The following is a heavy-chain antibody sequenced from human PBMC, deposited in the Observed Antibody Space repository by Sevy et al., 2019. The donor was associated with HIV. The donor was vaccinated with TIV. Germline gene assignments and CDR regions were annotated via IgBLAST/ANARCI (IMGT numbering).Heavy chain of an antibody. V-gene: IGHV4-39*01. D-gene: IGHD6-19*01. Sequence: SETLSLTCTVSGGSISSSSYYWGWIRQPPGKGLEWIASIYYSGSTYYDPSLKSRVTISVDTSKNQFSLKLSSVTAADTAVYYCARTGYSSGWYTNWFDPWGQGTLVTVSS. CDR3: ARTGYSSGWYTNWFDP. CDR1: GGSISSSSYY. CDR2: IYYSGST. J-gene: IGHJ5*02.